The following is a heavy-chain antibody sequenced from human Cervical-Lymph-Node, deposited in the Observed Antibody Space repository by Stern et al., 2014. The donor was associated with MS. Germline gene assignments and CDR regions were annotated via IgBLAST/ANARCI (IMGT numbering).Heavy chain of an antibody. V-gene: IGHV1-46*01. CDR1: GYTFTSYY. CDR2: INPSGGST. Sequence: VQLVQSGAEVKKPGASVKVSCKASGYTFTSYYMHWVRQAPGQGLEWMGIINPSGGSTSYAQKFQGRVTMTRDTSTSTVYMELSSLEDTAVYYCARVGWELLDAFDIWGQGTMVTVSS. D-gene: IGHD1-26*01. CDR3: ARVGWELLDAFDI. J-gene: IGHJ3*02.